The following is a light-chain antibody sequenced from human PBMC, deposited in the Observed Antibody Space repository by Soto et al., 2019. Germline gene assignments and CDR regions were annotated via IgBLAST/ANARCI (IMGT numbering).Light chain of an antibody. V-gene: IGKV1-5*01. CDR2: DAS. CDR1: QSISSW. J-gene: IGKJ1*01. Sequence: DIQMTQSPSTLSASVGARVPITCRASQSISSWLAWYQQKPGKAPKLLIYDASSLESGVPSRFSGSGSGTELTLTVSSLQPDDFATYYCQQYNSYPRTFGQGTKVDIK. CDR3: QQYNSYPRT.